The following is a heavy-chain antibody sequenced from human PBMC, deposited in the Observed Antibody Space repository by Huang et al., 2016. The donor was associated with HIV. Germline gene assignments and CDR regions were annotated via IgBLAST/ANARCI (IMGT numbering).Heavy chain of an antibody. CDR1: GGSFNGHF. CDR3: ARPRMTEGNSDSTWSYFDS. CDR2: IDHRGTT. Sequence: QVRLHQWGTGVLKPSETLSLKCAVYGGSFNGHFWTWIRQSPGKGLEWIGEIDHRGTTYSNPSLKSRVTMSLDTSKSQFYLNLTSVTATDTATYYCARPRMTEGNSDSTWSYFDSWGQGTPVIVSS. J-gene: IGHJ4*02. D-gene: IGHD2-21*02. V-gene: IGHV4-34*01.